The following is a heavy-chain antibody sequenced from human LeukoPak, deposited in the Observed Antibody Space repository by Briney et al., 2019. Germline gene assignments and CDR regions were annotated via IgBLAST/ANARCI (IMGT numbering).Heavy chain of an antibody. CDR1: GFSLTTSGVG. V-gene: IGHV2-5*01. CDR3: ASDYSDSSGYYSVDY. D-gene: IGHD3-22*01. Sequence: VSGPTLVNPTQTLTLTCTFSGFSLTTSGVGVRWIRQPPGKALEWLALIYWNDDKRYSPSLRSRLTITKDTSKNQVVLTMTNMDPVDTATYYCASDYSDSSGYYSVDYWGQGTLVTVSS. CDR2: IYWNDDK. J-gene: IGHJ4*02.